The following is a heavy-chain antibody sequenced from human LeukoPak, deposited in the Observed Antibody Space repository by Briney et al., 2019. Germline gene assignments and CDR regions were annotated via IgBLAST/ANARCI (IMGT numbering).Heavy chain of an antibody. D-gene: IGHD3-10*01. CDR2: IYYSGST. Sequence: ATETLSLTCTVSGGSISSYYWSWIRQPPGKGLEWIGYIYYSGSTNYNPSLKSRVTISVDTSKNQFSLKLSSVTAADTAVYYCAREGNYYFAYWGQGTLVTVSS. CDR3: AREGNYYFAY. J-gene: IGHJ4*02. V-gene: IGHV4-59*12. CDR1: GGSISSYY.